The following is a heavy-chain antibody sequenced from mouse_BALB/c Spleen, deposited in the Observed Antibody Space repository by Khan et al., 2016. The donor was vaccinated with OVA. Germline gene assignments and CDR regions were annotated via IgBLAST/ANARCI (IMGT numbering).Heavy chain of an antibody. J-gene: IGHJ2*01. CDR1: GYSFTGYF. CDR2: INPHIGET. Sequence: EVQLQQSGPELVKPGASVKISCKASGYSFTGYFMNWVMQSHGKSLEWIGRINPHIGETLYNQKFKGKATLTVDESSRTVHMELRSLASEDSAFYYGARKNGSDFDYWGQGTTLTVSS. D-gene: IGHD1-1*01. V-gene: IGHV1-20*02. CDR3: ARKNGSDFDY.